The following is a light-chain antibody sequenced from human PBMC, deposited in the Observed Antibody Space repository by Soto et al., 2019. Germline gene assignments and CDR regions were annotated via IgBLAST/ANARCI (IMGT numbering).Light chain of an antibody. J-gene: IGKJ5*01. CDR1: QSVSRN. Sequence: EIVMTQSPATLSMSPGERATLSCRASQSVSRNLAWYQQKPGQAPRLLIYGASTRATGIPARFSGSGSGTEFTLTISSLQSEDFAVYYCQQYGDWPPITFGQGTRLDIK. CDR3: QQYGDWPPIT. V-gene: IGKV3-15*01. CDR2: GAS.